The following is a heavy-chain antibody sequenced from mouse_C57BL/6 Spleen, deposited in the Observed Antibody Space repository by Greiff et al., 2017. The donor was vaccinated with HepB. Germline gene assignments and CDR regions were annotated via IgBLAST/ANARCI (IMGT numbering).Heavy chain of an antibody. V-gene: IGHV1-5*01. CDR3: TRDGYGYDDGDAFAY. J-gene: IGHJ3*01. CDR1: GYTFTSYW. D-gene: IGHD2-2*01. Sequence: EVQLQQSGTVLARPGASVKMSCKTSGYTFTSYWMHWVKQRPGQGLEWIGAIYPGNSDTSYNQKFKGKAQLTAVTSASIAYVELSSLTNEDSAVYYCTRDGYGYDDGDAFAYWGQGTLVTVSA. CDR2: IYPGNSDT.